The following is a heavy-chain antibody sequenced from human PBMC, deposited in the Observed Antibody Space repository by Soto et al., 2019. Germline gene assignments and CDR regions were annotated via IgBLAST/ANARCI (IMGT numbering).Heavy chain of an antibody. CDR3: ARDLNSPMIGFSYGMDV. V-gene: IGHV3-7*01. Sequence: XEALSLSCARLGFIFSAYCMTWLRQAAGGRLEWVANIKQDGTEKHHVDSVEGRFTISRDNAKNLLYLQMYGLRGEDTAVYYCARDLNSPMIGFSYGMDVWGQGTKVTVSS. J-gene: IGHJ6*02. D-gene: IGHD3-16*01. CDR2: IKQDGTEK. CDR1: GFIFSAYC.